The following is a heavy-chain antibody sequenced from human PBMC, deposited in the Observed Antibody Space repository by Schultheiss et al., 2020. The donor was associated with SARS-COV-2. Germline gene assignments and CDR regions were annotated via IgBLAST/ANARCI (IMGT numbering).Heavy chain of an antibody. CDR3: ARDGQAGYSSQRRVYYYGMDV. V-gene: IGHV1-69*04. CDR1: GGTFSSYT. D-gene: IGHD5-18*01. J-gene: IGHJ6*02. Sequence: SVKVSCKASGGTFSSYTISWVRQAPGQGLEWMGRIIPILGIANYAQKFQGRVTITADKSTSTAYMELSSLRSEDTAVYYCARDGQAGYSSQRRVYYYGMDVWGQGTTVTVSS. CDR2: IIPILGIA.